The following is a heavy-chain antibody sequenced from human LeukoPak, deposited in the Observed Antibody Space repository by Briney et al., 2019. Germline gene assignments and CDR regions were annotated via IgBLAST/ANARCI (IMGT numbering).Heavy chain of an antibody. CDR1: GFTFDDYG. CDR2: ISYDGSNK. Sequence: GGSLRLSCAASGFTFDDYGMSWVRQAPGKGLEWVALISYDGSNKYYADSVKGRFTISRDNSKNTLYLQMNSLRAEDTAVYYCARLRAVAGMNLPTDYWGQGTLVTVSS. J-gene: IGHJ4*02. D-gene: IGHD6-19*01. CDR3: ARLRAVAGMNLPTDY. V-gene: IGHV3-30*03.